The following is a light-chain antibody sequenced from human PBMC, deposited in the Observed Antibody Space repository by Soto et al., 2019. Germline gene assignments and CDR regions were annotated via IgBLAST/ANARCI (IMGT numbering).Light chain of an antibody. CDR3: QSYDSLGGSRL. CDR1: SSNIGAGYD. CDR2: GNT. V-gene: IGLV1-40*01. J-gene: IGLJ1*01. Sequence: QSALTQPPSVSGAPGQRVTISCTGSSSNIGAGYDVHWYQQLPGTAPKLLIYGNTNRPSGVPDRFSGSKSGTSASLAITGLQAEDEADYYCQSYDSLGGSRLFGSGTKVTVL.